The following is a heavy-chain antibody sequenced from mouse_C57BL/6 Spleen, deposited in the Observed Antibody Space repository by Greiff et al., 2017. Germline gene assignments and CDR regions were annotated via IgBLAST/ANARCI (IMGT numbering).Heavy chain of an antibody. CDR3: ASHGYGNYDFDD. CDR2: INPYNGGT. V-gene: IGHV1-19*01. J-gene: IGHJ2*01. CDR1: GYTFTDYY. Sequence: VQLQQSGPVLVKPGASVKMSCKASGYTFTDYYMNWVKQSHGKSLEWIGVINPYNGGTSYNQKFKGKATLTVDKSSSTAYMELNSLTSEDSAVYYCASHGYGNYDFDDWGQGTTLTVSS. D-gene: IGHD2-10*02.